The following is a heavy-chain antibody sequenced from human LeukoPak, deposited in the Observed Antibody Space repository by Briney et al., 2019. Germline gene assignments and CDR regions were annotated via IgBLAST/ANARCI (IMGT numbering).Heavy chain of an antibody. D-gene: IGHD3-3*01. V-gene: IGHV1-69*13. CDR3: ARETIFGVVQGYFDY. J-gene: IGHJ4*02. Sequence: SVKVSCKASGGTFSSYAISWVRQAPGQGLEWMGGIIPIFGTANYAQKFQGRVTITADESTSTAYMVLSSLRSEDTAVYYCARETIFGVVQGYFDYWGQGTLVTVSS. CDR1: GGTFSSYA. CDR2: IIPIFGTA.